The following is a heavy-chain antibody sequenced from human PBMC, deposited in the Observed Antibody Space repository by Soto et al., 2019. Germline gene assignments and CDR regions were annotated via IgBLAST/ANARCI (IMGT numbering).Heavy chain of an antibody. V-gene: IGHV3-64D*06. D-gene: IGHD3-10*01. Sequence: GGSLRLSCSASGFTFSSYAMHWVRQAPGKGLEYVSAISSNGGSTYYADSVKGRFTISRDNSKNTLYLQMSSLRAEDTAVYYCVKDQGLLWFGESNWFDPWGQGTLVTVSS. J-gene: IGHJ5*02. CDR2: ISSNGGST. CDR3: VKDQGLLWFGESNWFDP. CDR1: GFTFSSYA.